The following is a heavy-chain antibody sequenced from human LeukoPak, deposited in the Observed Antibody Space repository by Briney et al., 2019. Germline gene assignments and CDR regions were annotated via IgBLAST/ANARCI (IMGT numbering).Heavy chain of an antibody. Sequence: PSETLSLTCTVSGDSISTSNSYWGWIRQPPGKGLEWIGSIYYSGNTYYNASLKSRVTISVDTSKNQFSLKLTSVTAADTAVYYCAKLSGVQIGPGAFDIWGQGTMVTVSS. V-gene: IGHV4-39*01. CDR1: GDSISTSNSY. CDR2: IYYSGNT. J-gene: IGHJ3*02. D-gene: IGHD2/OR15-2a*01. CDR3: AKLSGVQIGPGAFDI.